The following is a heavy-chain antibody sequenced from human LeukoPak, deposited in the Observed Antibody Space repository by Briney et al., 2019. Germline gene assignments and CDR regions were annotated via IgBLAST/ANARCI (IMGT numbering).Heavy chain of an antibody. CDR3: AIYRIPDGKYSMDF. CDR1: GFTFSTYA. CDR2: IVCDGRGI. D-gene: IGHD5-12*01. V-gene: IGHV3-23*01. Sequence: PGGSLRLSCAASGFTFSTYAMNWVRQAPGKGLEWVSVIVCDGRGIHYADSVSGRFTISRDNSRNTLYLQMNSLRVEDTAVDYCAIYRIPDGKYSMDFWGQGTLVTVSS. J-gene: IGHJ4*02.